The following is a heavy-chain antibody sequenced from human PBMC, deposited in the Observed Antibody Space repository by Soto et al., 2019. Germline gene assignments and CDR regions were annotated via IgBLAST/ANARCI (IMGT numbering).Heavy chain of an antibody. Sequence: QVQLQESGPGLVKPSETLSLTCTVSGGSISSYYWSWIRQPPGKGLEWIGYIYYSGSTNYNPSLMSSFTISVDTPKNQFSLKLSSVPAADTAVYYCARDGYYYGSGSRYRYGMDVWGQGTTVTVSS. V-gene: IGHV4-59*01. CDR2: IYYSGST. J-gene: IGHJ6*02. CDR1: GGSISSYY. CDR3: ARDGYYYGSGSRYRYGMDV. D-gene: IGHD3-10*01.